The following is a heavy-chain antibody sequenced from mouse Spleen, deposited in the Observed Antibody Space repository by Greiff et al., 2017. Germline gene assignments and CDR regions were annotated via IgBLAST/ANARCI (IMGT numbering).Heavy chain of an antibody. Sequence: EVQLQQSGPELVKPGASVKIPCKASGYTFTDYNMDWVKQIHGKSLEWIGDINPNNGGTIYNQKFKGKATLTVDKSSSTAYMELRSLTSEDTAVYYCARRVQRRNYAMDYWGQGTSVTVSS. V-gene: IGHV1-18*01. CDR1: GYTFTDYN. CDR2: INPNNGGT. J-gene: IGHJ4*01. D-gene: IGHD2-12*01. CDR3: ARRVQRRNYAMDY.